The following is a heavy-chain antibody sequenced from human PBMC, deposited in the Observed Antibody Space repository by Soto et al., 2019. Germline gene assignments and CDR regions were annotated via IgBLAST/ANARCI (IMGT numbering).Heavy chain of an antibody. V-gene: IGHV3-21*01. J-gene: IGHJ3*02. CDR2: ISSSSSYI. D-gene: IGHD2-2*01. CDR1: GFTFSSYS. Sequence: GGSLRLSCAASGFTFSSYSMNWVRQAPGKGLEWVSSISSSSSYIYYADSVKGRFTISRDNAKNSLYLQMNSLRAEDTAVYYCARGSEPIVVVPAAPDAFDIWGQGTMVTVSS. CDR3: ARGSEPIVVVPAAPDAFDI.